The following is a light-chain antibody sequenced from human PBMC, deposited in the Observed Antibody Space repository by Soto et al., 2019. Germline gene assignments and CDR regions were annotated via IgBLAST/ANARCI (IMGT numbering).Light chain of an antibody. V-gene: IGLV1-40*01. Sequence: QSVLTQPPSVSGAPGQRVTISCTGSSSNIGAGYDVPWYQQLPGTAPKLLIYGNSNRPSGVPDRFSGSKSGTSPSLAITGLQPEDEADYYCQSYDSSLSGVVFGGGTKVTVL. CDR3: QSYDSSLSGVV. CDR1: SSNIGAGYD. J-gene: IGLJ2*01. CDR2: GNS.